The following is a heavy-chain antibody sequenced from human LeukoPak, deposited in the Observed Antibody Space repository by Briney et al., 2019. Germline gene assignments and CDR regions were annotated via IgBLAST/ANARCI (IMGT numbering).Heavy chain of an antibody. D-gene: IGHD3-9*01. V-gene: IGHV4-61*02. CDR1: GGSISSGSYY. CDR3: ARDSAYYDILTGYSFAFDI. J-gene: IGHJ3*02. Sequence: PSETLSLTCAVSGGSISSGSYYWSWIRQPAGKGLEWIGRIYTSGSTNYNPSLKSRVTISVDTSKNQFSLKLSSVTAADTAVYYCARDSAYYDILTGYSFAFDIWGQGTMVTVSS. CDR2: IYTSGST.